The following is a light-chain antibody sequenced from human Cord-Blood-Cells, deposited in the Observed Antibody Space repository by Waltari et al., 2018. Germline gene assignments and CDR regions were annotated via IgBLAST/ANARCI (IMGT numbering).Light chain of an antibody. V-gene: IGLV1-40*01. Sequence: QSVLTQPPSVSGAPGQRVTISCTGSSSNIGAGYDVHWYHQLPGPAPKLLIYGNSNRPSGVPDRFSGSKSGTSASLAITGLQAEDEADYYCQSYDSSLSGVVFGGGTKLTVL. CDR2: GNS. J-gene: IGLJ2*01. CDR1: SSNIGAGYD. CDR3: QSYDSSLSGVV.